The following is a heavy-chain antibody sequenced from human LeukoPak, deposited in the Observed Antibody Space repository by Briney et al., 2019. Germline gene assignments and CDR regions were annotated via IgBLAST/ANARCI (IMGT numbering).Heavy chain of an antibody. Sequence: GGSLRLSCTASGVTFGDYAMSWVRQAPGKGLEWVSGINWNGGSTGYADSVKGRFTISRDNAKNSLYLQMNSLRAEDTALYYCARSESGYSSGWLYYYYMDVWGKGTTVTVSS. J-gene: IGHJ6*03. D-gene: IGHD6-19*01. CDR2: INWNGGST. CDR3: ARSESGYSSGWLYYYYMDV. V-gene: IGHV3-20*04. CDR1: GVTFGDYA.